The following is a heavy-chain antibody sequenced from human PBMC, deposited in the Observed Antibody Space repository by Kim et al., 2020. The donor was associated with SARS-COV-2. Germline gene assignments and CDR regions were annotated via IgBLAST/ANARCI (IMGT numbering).Heavy chain of an antibody. CDR3: AKGSHIVVVVAASLDY. J-gene: IGHJ4*02. D-gene: IGHD2-15*01. Sequence: VKGRFTISRDNSKNTLYLQMNSLRAEDTAVYYCAKGSHIVVVVAASLDYWGQGTLVTVSS. V-gene: IGHV3-23*01.